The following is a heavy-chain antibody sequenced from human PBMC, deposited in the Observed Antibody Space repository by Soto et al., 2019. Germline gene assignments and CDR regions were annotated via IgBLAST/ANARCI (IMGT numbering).Heavy chain of an antibody. Sequence: QVQLVESGGGVVQPGRSLRLSCAASGFTFSSYGMHWVRQAPGKGLEWVAVIWYDGSNKYYADSVKGRFTISRDNSKNXLXLXXNRLRAEDTAVYYGARDDPESCGVERYPAGGGFESWGQGTMLTVSS. CDR1: GFTFSSYG. J-gene: IGHJ3*02. V-gene: IGHV3-33*01. CDR3: ARDDPESCGVERYPAGGGFES. CDR2: IWYDGSNK. D-gene: IGHD2-21*01.